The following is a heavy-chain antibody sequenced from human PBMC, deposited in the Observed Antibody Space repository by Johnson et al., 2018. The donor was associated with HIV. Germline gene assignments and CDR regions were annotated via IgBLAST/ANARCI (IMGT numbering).Heavy chain of an antibody. CDR3: ARAGCGGDCSTDAFDI. D-gene: IGHD2-21*02. Sequence: QVQLVESGGGVVQPGRSLRLSCAATGFTFNSYAMHWVRQAPGKGLEWVAVISYDGINKYYADSVKGRFTISRDNSKNRLFLQMNILRAEDTAVYYCARAGCGGDCSTDAFDIWGQGTMVTVSS. J-gene: IGHJ3*02. V-gene: IGHV3-30-3*01. CDR2: ISYDGINK. CDR1: GFTFNSYA.